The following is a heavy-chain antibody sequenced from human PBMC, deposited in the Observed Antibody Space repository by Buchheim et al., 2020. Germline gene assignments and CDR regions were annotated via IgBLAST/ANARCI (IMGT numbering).Heavy chain of an antibody. CDR1: GFTFSVYS. CDR3: ARGADYGGNPIKNAFDI. D-gene: IGHD4-23*01. CDR2: ITESRYI. Sequence: EVRLVESGGGLVKPGGSLRLSCAASGFTFSVYSMHWVRQAPEKGLEWVSCITESRYIYYADSLKGRFTVSRDDVTNSLYLQINSLRAEDTAMYYCARGADYGGNPIKNAFDIWGQGT. J-gene: IGHJ3*02. V-gene: IGHV3-21*01.